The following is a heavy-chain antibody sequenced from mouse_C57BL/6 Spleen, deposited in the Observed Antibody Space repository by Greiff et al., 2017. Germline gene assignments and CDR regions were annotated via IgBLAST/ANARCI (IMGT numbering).Heavy chain of an antibody. CDR3: ARSARGGPIGYFDV. Sequence: EVNLVESGPELVKPGASVKISCKASGYSFTGYYMNWVKQSPEKSLEWIGEINPSTGGTTYNQKFKAKATLTVDKSSSTAYMQLKSLTSEDSAVYYCARSARGGPIGYFDVWGTGTTVTVSS. V-gene: IGHV1-42*01. CDR2: INPSTGGT. CDR1: GYSFTGYY. J-gene: IGHJ1*03. D-gene: IGHD3-1*01.